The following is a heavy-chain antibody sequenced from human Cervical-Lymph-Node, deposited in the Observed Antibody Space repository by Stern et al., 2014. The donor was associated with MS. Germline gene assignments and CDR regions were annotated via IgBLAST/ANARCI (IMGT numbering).Heavy chain of an antibody. Sequence: QVQLVESGGGVVQPGRSLXLSCAASGFTFSSYGMHWVRQAPGKGLEWVAVIWYDGSNRNYADSVKGRFTMSKDNSKNTLYLQMNSLRAEDTAVYYCARDPLYCSXGSXYXGTAMVSFDYWGQGTLVTVSS. J-gene: IGHJ4*02. D-gene: IGHD2-15*01. CDR2: IWYDGSNR. V-gene: IGHV3-33*01. CDR3: ARDPLYCSXGSXYXGTAMVSFDY. CDR1: GFTFSSYG.